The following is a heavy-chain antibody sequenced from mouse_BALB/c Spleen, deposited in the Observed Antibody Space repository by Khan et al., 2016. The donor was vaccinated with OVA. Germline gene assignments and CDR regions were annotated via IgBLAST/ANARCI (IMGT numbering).Heavy chain of an antibody. Sequence: QIQLVQSGPELKKPGETVKISCTASGYTFTNYGMNWVKQAPGKGLKWMGWINTYNGQPTYPDEFKGRFAISLDTSASTAYLQINNLNNEDTATYFCARANSYWYFDVWGAGTTVIVSS. CDR1: GYTFTNYG. D-gene: IGHD4-1*02. J-gene: IGHJ1*01. CDR2: INTYNGQP. CDR3: ARANSYWYFDV. V-gene: IGHV9-3-1*01.